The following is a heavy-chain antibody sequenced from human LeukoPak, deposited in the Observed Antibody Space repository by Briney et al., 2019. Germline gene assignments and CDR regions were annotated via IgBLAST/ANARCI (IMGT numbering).Heavy chain of an antibody. V-gene: IGHV4-34*01. CDR1: GGSFSGYY. D-gene: IGHD3-22*01. CDR2: INHSGST. CDR3: AGRGSGYYQAAFDI. J-gene: IGHJ3*02. Sequence: PSETLSPTCAVYGGSFSGYYWSWIRQPPGKGLEWIGEINHSGSTNYNPSLKSRVTISVDTSKNQFSLKLSSVTAADTAVYYCAGRGSGYYQAAFDIWGQGTMVTVSS.